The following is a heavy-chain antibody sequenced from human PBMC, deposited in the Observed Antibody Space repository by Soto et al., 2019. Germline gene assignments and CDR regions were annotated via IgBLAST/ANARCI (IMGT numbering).Heavy chain of an antibody. D-gene: IGHD1-26*01. J-gene: IGHJ3*02. V-gene: IGHV4-34*01. CDR1: GGSFSGYY. Sequence: SSETLSLTCAVYGGSFSGYYWSWIRQPPGKGLEWIGEINHSGSTNYNPSLKSRVTISVDTSKNQFSLKLSSVTAADTAVYYCARGVEEETGYRRSYYLVAFDIWGQGTMVTVSS. CDR2: INHSGST. CDR3: ARGVEEETGYRRSYYLVAFDI.